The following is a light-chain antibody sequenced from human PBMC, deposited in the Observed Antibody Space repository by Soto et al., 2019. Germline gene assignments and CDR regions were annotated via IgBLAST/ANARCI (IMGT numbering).Light chain of an antibody. V-gene: IGLV2-14*03. J-gene: IGLJ2*01. CDR2: EVF. CDR1: SSDIGAYDY. Sequence: QSVLTQPASVSGSPGQSITISCTGTSSDIGAYDYVSRYQQHPGRAPKLMIYEVFRRPSGISDRFSGSKSGNTASLTISGLQAEDEADYYCCSYTTTSTFVFGGGTKVTVL. CDR3: CSYTTTSTFV.